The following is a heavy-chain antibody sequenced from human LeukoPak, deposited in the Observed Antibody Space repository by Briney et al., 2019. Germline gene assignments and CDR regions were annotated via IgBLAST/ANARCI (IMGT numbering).Heavy chain of an antibody. V-gene: IGHV3-30-3*01. D-gene: IGHD3-10*01. J-gene: IGHJ4*02. CDR2: ISYDGSKK. CDR3: AKDSRPGVRGVVMFDY. CDR1: GFTFSGYA. Sequence: GGSLRLSCAASGFTFSGYAMHWVRQAPGKGLEWVALISYDGSKKYYTDSVKGRFTISRDNSKNTLYLQMNTLRAEDTAVYYCAKDSRPGVRGVVMFDYWGQGTLVTVSS.